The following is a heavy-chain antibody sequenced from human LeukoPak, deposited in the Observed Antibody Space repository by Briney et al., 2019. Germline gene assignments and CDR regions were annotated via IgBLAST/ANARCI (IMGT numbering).Heavy chain of an antibody. V-gene: IGHV3-21*01. CDR2: ISSSGSFT. CDR1: GFTFSTYS. J-gene: IGHJ6*02. CDR3: ARRNYDYYGMDV. Sequence: GGSLRLSCAASGFTFSTYSMNWVRQAPGEGLEWVSSISSSGSFTHYADSLKGRFTISRDNAKNSLYLQMHSLRAEDMAVYYCARRNYDYYGMDVWGQGTTVTVSS.